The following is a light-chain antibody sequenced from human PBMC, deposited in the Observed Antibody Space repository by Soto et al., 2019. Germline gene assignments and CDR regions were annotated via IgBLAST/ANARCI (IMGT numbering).Light chain of an antibody. Sequence: EIVLTQSPGTLSLSPGERATLSCRASQRVSNNYLAWYQQKPGQAPRLLIYGASNRATGIPDRFSGSGSGKDFTLTISRLEPEDFAVYYCQQYGSSGTFGQGTKVDIK. V-gene: IGKV3-20*01. CDR3: QQYGSSGT. CDR2: GAS. J-gene: IGKJ1*01. CDR1: QRVSNNY.